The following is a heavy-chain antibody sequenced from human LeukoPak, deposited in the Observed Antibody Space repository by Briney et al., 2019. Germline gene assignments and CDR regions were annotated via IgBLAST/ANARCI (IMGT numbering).Heavy chain of an antibody. CDR3: ARAVILWSGGPNWFDP. V-gene: IGHV4-59*01. J-gene: IGHJ5*02. D-gene: IGHD3-10*01. CDR2: IYYSGST. CDR1: GGSISSYY. Sequence: SETLSLTCTVSGGSISSYYWSWIRQPPGKGLEWIGYIYYSGSTNYNPSLKSRVTISVDTSKNQFSLKLSSVTAADTAVYYCARAVILWSGGPNWFDPWGQGTLVTVSS.